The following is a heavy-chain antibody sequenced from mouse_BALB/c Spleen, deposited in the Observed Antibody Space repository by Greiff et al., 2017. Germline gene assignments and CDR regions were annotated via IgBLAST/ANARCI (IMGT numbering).Heavy chain of an antibody. CDR1: GYTFTSYW. CDR3: ARRGRNYAMDY. J-gene: IGHJ4*01. CDR2: IFPGTGTT. V-gene: IGHV1S132*01. Sequence: VKLVESGAELVKPGASVKLSCKTSGYTFTSYWIQWVKQRPGQGLGWIGEIFPGTGTTYYNEKFKGKATLTIDTSSSTAYMQLSSLTSEDSAVYFCARRGRNYAMDYWGQGTSVTVSS.